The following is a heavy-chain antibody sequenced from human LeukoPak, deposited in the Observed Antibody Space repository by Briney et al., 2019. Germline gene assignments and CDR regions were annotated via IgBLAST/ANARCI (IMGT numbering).Heavy chain of an antibody. Sequence: GGSLRLSCAASGFTFDDYAMHWVRHAPGKGLEWVSGISWNSGSIGYADSVKGRFTISRDNAKNSLYLQMNSLRAEDTALYYCARDRGIVVGATKIYYFDYWGQGTLVTVSS. CDR3: ARDRGIVVGATKIYYFDY. J-gene: IGHJ4*02. D-gene: IGHD1-26*01. CDR2: ISWNSGSI. V-gene: IGHV3-9*01. CDR1: GFTFDDYA.